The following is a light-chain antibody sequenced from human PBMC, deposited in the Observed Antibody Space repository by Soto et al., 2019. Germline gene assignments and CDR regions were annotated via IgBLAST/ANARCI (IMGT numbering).Light chain of an antibody. CDR1: QGISSY. V-gene: IGKV1-9*01. J-gene: IGKJ1*01. CDR2: SAS. CDR3: QLLNSART. Sequence: DIKLTQSPSFLSASVGDRVTITCRASQGISSYLAWYQQKPGKGPKLLIYSASTVQSGVPSRFSGSGSGTEFTLTISSLQPEDFATYYCQLLNSARTFGEGTKVEIK.